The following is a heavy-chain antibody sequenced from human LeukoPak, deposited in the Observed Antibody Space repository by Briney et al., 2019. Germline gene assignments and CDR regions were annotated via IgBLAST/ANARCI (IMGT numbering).Heavy chain of an antibody. D-gene: IGHD6-13*01. CDR3: ARRAAAAGPQENNWFDP. J-gene: IGHJ5*02. Sequence: GESLKISCKGSGYSFTSYWIGWVRQIPGKGLEWMRIIYPGDSDTTYSPSFQGQVTISADKSITPAYLQWRSLKATATATYYCARRAAAAGPQENNWFDPWGQGTLVTVSS. V-gene: IGHV5-51*01. CDR1: GYSFTSYW. CDR2: IYPGDSDT.